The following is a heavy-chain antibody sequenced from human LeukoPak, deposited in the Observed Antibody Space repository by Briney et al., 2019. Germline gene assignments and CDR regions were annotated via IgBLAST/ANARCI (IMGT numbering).Heavy chain of an antibody. V-gene: IGHV1-2*02. Sequence: ASVKVSRKASGYTFTGYYMHWVRQAPGQGLEWMGWINPNSGGTNYAQKFQGRVTMTRDTSISTAYMELSRLRSDDTAVYYCARDTGDSSGYYLGYWGQGTLVTVSS. CDR3: ARDTGDSSGYYLGY. CDR1: GYTFTGYY. J-gene: IGHJ4*02. CDR2: INPNSGGT. D-gene: IGHD3-22*01.